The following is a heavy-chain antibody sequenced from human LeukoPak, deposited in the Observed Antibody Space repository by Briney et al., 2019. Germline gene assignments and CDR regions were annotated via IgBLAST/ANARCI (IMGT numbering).Heavy chain of an antibody. CDR2: ISFDGGNK. CDR3: ARDANHFDY. V-gene: IGHV3-30*04. Sequence: GGSLRLSCAASGLTFSTYTMYWVRQAPGKGLEWVAVISFDGGNKYHADSVKGRFSISRDNSENTLYLQMNSLTAEDTAVYYCARDANHFDYWGQGTLVTVSS. CDR1: GLTFSTYT. J-gene: IGHJ4*02.